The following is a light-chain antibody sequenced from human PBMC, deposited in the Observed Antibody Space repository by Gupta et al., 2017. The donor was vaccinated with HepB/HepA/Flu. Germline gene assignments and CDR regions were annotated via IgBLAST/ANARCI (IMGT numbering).Light chain of an antibody. Sequence: QSVLTQPPSASGTPGPRVTISCSGSSSNIGNNYVYWYQQLPGTAPKLLIYRNNQQPSGVPDRFSCSKSGTSASLAISGLRSEDEADYYCSTWDDSLSGHWVFGGGTKLTVL. CDR1: SSNIGNNY. V-gene: IGLV1-47*01. CDR3: STWDDSLSGHWV. CDR2: RNN. J-gene: IGLJ3*02.